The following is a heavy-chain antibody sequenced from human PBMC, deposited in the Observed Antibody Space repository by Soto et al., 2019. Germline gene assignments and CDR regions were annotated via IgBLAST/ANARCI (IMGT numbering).Heavy chain of an antibody. CDR3: AKAGIAMAAYWGAFDV. J-gene: IGHJ3*01. CDR1: GFTSSNYA. V-gene: IGHV3-23*01. Sequence: EVQLLESGGGLVQPGGSLRLSCAPSGFTSSNYAMSWVRQAPGKGLEWVSIITSGGGSTYYADSVKGRFTISRDNSQNTLYLQMHSLRAEDTAVYFCAKAGIAMAAYWGAFDVWGQGTMVTVSS. CDR2: ITSGGGST. D-gene: IGHD6-19*01.